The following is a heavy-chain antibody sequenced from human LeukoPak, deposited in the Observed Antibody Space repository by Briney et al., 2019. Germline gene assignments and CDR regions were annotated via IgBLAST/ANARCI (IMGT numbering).Heavy chain of an antibody. CDR2: MNPNSGNT. CDR3: ARGRREWELLGGYYYYYMDV. J-gene: IGHJ6*03. CDR1: GYTFSTYD. V-gene: IGHV1-8*03. Sequence: ASVKVSCKASGYTFSTYDINWVRQATGQGLEWMGWMNPNSGNTGYAQKFQGRVTITRNTSISTAYMELSSLRSEDTAVYYCARGRREWELLGGYYYYYMDVWGKGTTVTVSS. D-gene: IGHD1-26*01.